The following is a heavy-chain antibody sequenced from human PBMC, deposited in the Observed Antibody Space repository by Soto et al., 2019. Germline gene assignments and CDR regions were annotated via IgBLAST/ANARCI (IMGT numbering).Heavy chain of an antibody. CDR1: GGSISSGGYS. CDR3: AREGLSVYFDP. Sequence: QLQLQESGSGLVKPSQTLSLTCAVSGGSISSGGYSWSWIRQPPGKGLEWIGYIYHSGSTYYNPSLKSRVTISVDRSQIQFSLKLRSVSAADTAVYYWAREGLSVYFDPWGQGTLVTVSS. J-gene: IGHJ5*02. D-gene: IGHD3-9*01. CDR2: IYHSGST. V-gene: IGHV4-30-2*01.